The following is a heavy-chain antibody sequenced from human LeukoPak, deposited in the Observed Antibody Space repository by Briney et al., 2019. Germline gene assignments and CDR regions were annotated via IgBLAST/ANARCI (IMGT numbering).Heavy chain of an antibody. D-gene: IGHD3-10*01. V-gene: IGHV4-38-2*02. CDR3: SRAGSTSYYDY. Sequence: SETLSLTCTVSGYSINSGYYWGWIRQPPGKGLEWIGTIYHSGSTYYNPSLKSRVTISVDTSKNQFSLKLSSVTAADTALYYCSRAGSTSYYDYWGQGTLVTVSS. CDR1: GYSINSGYY. J-gene: IGHJ4*02. CDR2: IYHSGST.